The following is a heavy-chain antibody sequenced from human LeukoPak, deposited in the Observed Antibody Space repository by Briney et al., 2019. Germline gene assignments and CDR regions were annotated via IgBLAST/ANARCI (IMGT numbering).Heavy chain of an antibody. D-gene: IGHD6-19*01. J-gene: IGHJ2*01. CDR2: IYYSGST. CDR3: ARANAAIAVAGTGWYFDL. V-gene: IGHV4-30-4*08. CDR1: GGSISIGDYY. Sequence: PSETLSLTCTVSGGSISIGDYYWSWIRQPPGKGLEWIGYIYYSGSTYYNPSLKSRVTISVDTSKNQFSLKLSSVTAADTAVYYCARANAAIAVAGTGWYFDLWGRGTLVTVSS.